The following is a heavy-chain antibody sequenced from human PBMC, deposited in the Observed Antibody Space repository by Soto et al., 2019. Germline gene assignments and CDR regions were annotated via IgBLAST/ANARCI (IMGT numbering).Heavy chain of an antibody. CDR1: GFTVTSSA. CDR2: IVVGSGNT. CDR3: AAERGYRFGAADYYYGMDV. V-gene: IGHV1-58*01. D-gene: IGHD3-10*01. Sequence: SVKVSCKASGFTVTSSAVQWVRQARGQRLEWIGWIVVGSGNTNYAQKFQERVTITRDMSTSTAYMELNSLRSEDTAVYYCAAERGYRFGAADYYYGMDVWGQRTTATVSS. J-gene: IGHJ6*02.